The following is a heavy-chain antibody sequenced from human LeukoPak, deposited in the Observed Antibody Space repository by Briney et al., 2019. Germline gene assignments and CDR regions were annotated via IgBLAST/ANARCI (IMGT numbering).Heavy chain of an antibody. CDR1: GDSFSSNIAA. Sequence: SQTLSLTCAISGDSFSSNIAAWNWIRQSPSRGLEWLGRTYYRSKWYNDYAVSVRSRITIDPDTSKNQFSLQLNSVTPEDTAEYYCAKDCGTGPFACSHWGQGTLVTVSS. D-gene: IGHD2-15*01. V-gene: IGHV6-1*01. CDR2: TYYRSKWYN. CDR3: AKDCGTGPFACSH. J-gene: IGHJ4*02.